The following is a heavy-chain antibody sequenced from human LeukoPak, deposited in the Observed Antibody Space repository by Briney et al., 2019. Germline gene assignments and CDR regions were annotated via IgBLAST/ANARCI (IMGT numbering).Heavy chain of an antibody. D-gene: IGHD3-10*01. CDR1: RYSLTSYW. CDR3: ARWRGSNYQYYFFDY. Sequence: GESLKISCKGSRYSLTSYWIGWVRQMPGKGLEWMGIIYPGDSDTRYSPSFQGQVTISADKSISTAYLQWSSLKASDTAMYYCARWRGSNYQYYFFDYWGQGTLVTVSS. CDR2: IYPGDSDT. V-gene: IGHV5-51*01. J-gene: IGHJ4*02.